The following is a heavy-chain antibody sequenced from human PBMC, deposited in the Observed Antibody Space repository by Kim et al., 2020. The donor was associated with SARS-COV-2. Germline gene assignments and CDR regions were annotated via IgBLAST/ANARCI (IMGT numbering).Heavy chain of an antibody. J-gene: IGHJ4*02. Sequence: QGRVTITADESTSTAYMELSSLRSEDTAVYYCARGDYDILTGDPRFYLDYWGQGTLVTVSS. CDR3: ARGDYDILTGDPRFYLDY. V-gene: IGHV1-69*01. D-gene: IGHD3-9*01.